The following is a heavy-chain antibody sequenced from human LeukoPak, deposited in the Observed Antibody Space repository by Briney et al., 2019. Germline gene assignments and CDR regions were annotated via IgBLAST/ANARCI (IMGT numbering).Heavy chain of an antibody. D-gene: IGHD7-27*01. J-gene: IGHJ4*02. CDR2: ISTYNGNT. Sequence: ASVKVSCKASGYTFTSYGISWVRQAPAQGLEWLGWISTYNGNTHYAQKLQGRVTMTTDTSTTRAYMELRSLRSDDTAVYYCARDYRTGFDYWGQGTLVTVSS. CDR1: GYTFTSYG. V-gene: IGHV1-18*01. CDR3: ARDYRTGFDY.